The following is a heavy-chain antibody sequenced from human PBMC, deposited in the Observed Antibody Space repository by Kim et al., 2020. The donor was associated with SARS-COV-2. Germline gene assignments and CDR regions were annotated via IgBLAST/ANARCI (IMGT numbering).Heavy chain of an antibody. Sequence: GGSLRLSCAASGFTFKNYCMNWVRQAPGKGLEWVSYISRTSSAIHYADSMKGRFTITRDNVKNSLYLQMNSLRDEDTAVYYCVRDICDNTNCFAFDFWGQGTLVTVSS. D-gene: IGHD2-2*01. CDR3: VRDICDNTNCFAFDF. V-gene: IGHV3-48*02. J-gene: IGHJ4*02. CDR2: ISRTSSAI. CDR1: GFTFKNYC.